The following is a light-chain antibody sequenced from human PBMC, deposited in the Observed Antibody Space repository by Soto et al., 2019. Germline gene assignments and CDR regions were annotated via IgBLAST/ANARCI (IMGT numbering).Light chain of an antibody. Sequence: DVQMTQSPSSLSASVGDRVTITCRASQNIGRFLNWHQQTPGKAPKLLIYDASTLQSGVPSRFSGSGSGTKFTLPIASLQPDDFSTYYCQQYETFSGTFGPGTKVDIK. J-gene: IGKJ1*01. CDR1: QNIGRF. V-gene: IGKV1-5*01. CDR3: QQYETFSGT. CDR2: DAS.